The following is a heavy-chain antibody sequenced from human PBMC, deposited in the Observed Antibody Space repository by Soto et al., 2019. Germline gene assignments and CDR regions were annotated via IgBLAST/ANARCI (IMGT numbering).Heavy chain of an antibody. CDR2: INPTSGGT. J-gene: IGHJ6*02. D-gene: IGHD6-13*01. Sequence: GASVKVSCKASGYTFTGYYMHWVRQAPGQGLEWMGWINPTSGGTNYAQKFQGRVTMTRDTSISTAYMELSRLTSDDTAVYYCARALAAAGTPLSYYYGMDVLGQGTTVTVSS. CDR3: ARALAAAGTPLSYYYGMDV. V-gene: IGHV1-2*02. CDR1: GYTFTGYY.